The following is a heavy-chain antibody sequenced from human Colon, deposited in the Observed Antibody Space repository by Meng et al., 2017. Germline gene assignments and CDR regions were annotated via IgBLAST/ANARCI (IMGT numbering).Heavy chain of an antibody. CDR3: ARGGWLRIGPLADS. J-gene: IGHJ5*01. V-gene: IGHV7-4-1*02. CDR1: GYTFTSHA. D-gene: IGHD5-12*01. CDR2: INTKTGNP. Sequence: LVQLESGLKKPGASVKVSCKASGYTFTSHAMNWVRQAPGQGLEWMGWINTKTGNPTYAQGFSGRFVFSLDTSINTAYLHIRTLKSDDTAVYYCARGGWLRIGPLADSWGQGTLVTVSS.